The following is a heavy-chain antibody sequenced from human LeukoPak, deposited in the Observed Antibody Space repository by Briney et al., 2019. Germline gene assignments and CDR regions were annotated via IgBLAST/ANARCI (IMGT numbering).Heavy chain of an antibody. CDR3: ARVVVRGVHNQLDY. CDR1: GFTFSSYE. Sequence: GGSLRLSCAASGFTFSSYEMNWVRQAPGKGLEWVSYISSSGSTIYYADSVKGRFTISRDNAKNSLYLQMNSLRAEDTAVYYCARVVVRGVHNQLDYWGQGTLATVSS. J-gene: IGHJ4*02. D-gene: IGHD3-10*01. CDR2: ISSSGSTI. V-gene: IGHV3-48*03.